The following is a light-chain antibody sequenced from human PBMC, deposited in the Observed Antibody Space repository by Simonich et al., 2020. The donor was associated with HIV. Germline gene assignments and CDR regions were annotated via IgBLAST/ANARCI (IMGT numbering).Light chain of an antibody. Sequence: QSVLTQPPSASGTPGQRVTISCSGSSSNIESNYVYWYQQLPGTAPKVLIYRNNQRPSGVPDRFSGSKSGTSASLAISGLQSEDEADYYCAAWDASLNGRVFGGGTKLTVL. V-gene: IGLV1-47*01. CDR3: AAWDASLNGRV. CDR1: SSNIESNY. CDR2: RNN. J-gene: IGLJ2*01.